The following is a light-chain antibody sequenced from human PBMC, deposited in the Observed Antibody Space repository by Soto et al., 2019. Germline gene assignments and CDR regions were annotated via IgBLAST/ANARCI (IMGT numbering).Light chain of an antibody. V-gene: IGKV1-9*01. CDR1: QGISNS. Sequence: DVQLTQSPSFMSLSAGDRVTITCRASQGISNSLAWYQQKPGKAPKLLIYSASTLQSRVPSRFSGGFSGTEFTLTISSLQPEDFATYYCQQLYRYPITFGQGTRREIK. CDR2: SAS. CDR3: QQLYRYPIT. J-gene: IGKJ5*01.